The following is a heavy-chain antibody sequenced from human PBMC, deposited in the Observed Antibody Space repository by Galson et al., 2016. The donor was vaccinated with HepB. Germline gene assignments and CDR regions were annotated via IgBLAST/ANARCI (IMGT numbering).Heavy chain of an antibody. V-gene: IGHV3-21*01. Sequence: SLRLSCAASGFTFSKYSMNWVRQTPGMRLEWVSSISLSNSYIYYADSVQGRFTISRDNAKNSLYLQMYSLRAEDTAVYYCVRDKEDSSGYFGYWGQGTLVTVAS. CDR3: VRDKEDSSGYFGY. CDR1: GFTFSKYS. J-gene: IGHJ4*02. CDR2: ISLSNSYI. D-gene: IGHD3-22*01.